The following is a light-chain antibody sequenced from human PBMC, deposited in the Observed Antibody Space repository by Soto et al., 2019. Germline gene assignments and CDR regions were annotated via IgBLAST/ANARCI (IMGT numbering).Light chain of an antibody. V-gene: IGKV1-33*01. Sequence: DIRMTQSPSSLSASVGDRVTITCQASQATSNYLNWYQQKPGKAPKLLIYDASNLETGVPSRFSGSGSGTDVNLTISSLQPEDIATYSCQQYYSLPRTFGEGTKVEIK. J-gene: IGKJ1*01. CDR2: DAS. CDR1: QATSNY. CDR3: QQYYSLPRT.